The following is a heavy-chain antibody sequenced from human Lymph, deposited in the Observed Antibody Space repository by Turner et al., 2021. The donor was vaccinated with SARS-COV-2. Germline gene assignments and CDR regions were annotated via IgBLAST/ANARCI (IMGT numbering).Heavy chain of an antibody. CDR2: INPSGGST. CDR3: ARDPPIQLWVDYFYYGMDV. Sequence: QVQLVQSGAEVKKPGASVKVSCKASGYTFTSYYMHWLRQAPGQGLEWMGIINPSGGSTTYAQKFQGRVTMTRDTSTSTVYMELSSLRSEDTAVYYCARDPPIQLWVDYFYYGMDVWGQGTTVTVSS. CDR1: GYTFTSYY. V-gene: IGHV1-46*01. D-gene: IGHD5-18*01. J-gene: IGHJ6*02.